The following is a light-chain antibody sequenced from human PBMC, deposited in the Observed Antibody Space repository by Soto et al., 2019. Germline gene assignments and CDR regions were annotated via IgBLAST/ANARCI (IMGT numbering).Light chain of an antibody. J-gene: IGLJ1*01. CDR3: SSYTSSGTDV. V-gene: IGLV2-14*01. Sequence: QSALAQPASVSGSPGQSITISCTGTSSDVGDYNYVSWYQQHPGKAPKLMIYDVSNRPSGVSNRFSGSKSGNTASLTISGLQAEDEADYYCSSYTSSGTDVFGNGTKVTVL. CDR2: DVS. CDR1: SSDVGDYNY.